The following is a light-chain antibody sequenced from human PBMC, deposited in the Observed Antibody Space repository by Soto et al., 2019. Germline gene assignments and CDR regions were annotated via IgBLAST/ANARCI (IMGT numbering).Light chain of an antibody. CDR3: LHYDVAIWT. Sequence: EIVLTQSPVTLSLSPGERVTLSCRASQTIRNNLNWYQHKPGQSPRLLIYGTSIRATGIPDRFSGSGSGTDFTLTISRLEAEDSAVYYCLHYDVAIWTFGQGTKVEIK. V-gene: IGKV3-20*01. J-gene: IGKJ1*01. CDR1: QTIRNN. CDR2: GTS.